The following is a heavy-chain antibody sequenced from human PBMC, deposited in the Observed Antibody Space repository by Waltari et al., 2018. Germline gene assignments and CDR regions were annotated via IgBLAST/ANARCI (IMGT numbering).Heavy chain of an antibody. V-gene: IGHV3-7*01. CDR1: GLTFSSYW. Sequence: EVQLVESGGGLVQPGGSLRLSCAASGLTFSSYWMSWVRQAPGKGLEWVANIKQDGSEKYYVDSVKGRFTISRDNTKNSLYLQMNSLRAEDTAVYYCARAGSYRFDYWGQGTLVTVSS. CDR2: IKQDGSEK. D-gene: IGHD1-26*01. CDR3: ARAGSYRFDY. J-gene: IGHJ4*02.